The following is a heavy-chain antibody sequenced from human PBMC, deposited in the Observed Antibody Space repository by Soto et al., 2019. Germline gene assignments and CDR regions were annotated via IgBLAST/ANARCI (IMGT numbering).Heavy chain of an antibody. V-gene: IGHV1-69*12. CDR1: GGTFSSYA. CDR2: IIPIFGTA. CDR3: ARDLGVWGSYRKNAFDI. J-gene: IGHJ3*02. Sequence: QVQLVQSGAEVKKPGSSVKVSCKASGGTFSSYAISWVRQAPGQGLEWMGGIIPIFGTANYAQKFQGRVTITADESTSTAYMELSSVRSEDTAVYYCARDLGVWGSYRKNAFDIWGQGTMVTVSS. D-gene: IGHD3-16*02.